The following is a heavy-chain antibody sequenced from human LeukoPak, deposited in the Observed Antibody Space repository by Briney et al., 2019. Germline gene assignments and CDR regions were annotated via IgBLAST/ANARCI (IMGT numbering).Heavy chain of an antibody. CDR2: ISSSGSTI. J-gene: IGHJ4*02. Sequence: GGSLRLSSAASGFTFSDYYMSWIRQAPGKGLEWVSYISSSGSTIYYADSVKGRSTISRDNAKNSLYLQMNSLRAEDTAVYYCARDEPEYSSGGFDYWGQGTLVTVSS. CDR3: ARDEPEYSSGGFDY. D-gene: IGHD5-18*01. CDR1: GFTFSDYY. V-gene: IGHV3-11*01.